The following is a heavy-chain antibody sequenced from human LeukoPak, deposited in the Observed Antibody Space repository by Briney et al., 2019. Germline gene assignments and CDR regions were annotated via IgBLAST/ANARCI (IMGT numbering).Heavy chain of an antibody. CDR3: ARNSNGYYFGAFDI. D-gene: IGHD3-22*01. J-gene: IGHJ3*02. V-gene: IGHV4-4*07. CDR2: LCSSGST. CDR1: GGSISSHC. Sequence: SETLSLTCTVSGGSISSHCWSWVRQPAGKGLEWIGRLCSSGSTNQNPSLKSRVTMSEDTSKNQFSLKLSSVTAADTAVYYCARNSNGYYFGAFDIWGRGTMVTVSS.